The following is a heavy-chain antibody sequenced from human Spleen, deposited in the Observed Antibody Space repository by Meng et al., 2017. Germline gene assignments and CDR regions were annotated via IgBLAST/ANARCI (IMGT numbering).Heavy chain of an antibody. D-gene: IGHD6-25*01. V-gene: IGHV1-2*06. Sequence: QVALVQFGAEVKNPGASVKVSCKPSGYNFPDYYIHWVRRAPGQGLEWMGRINPKSGDTHYAQKFQARVTMTGDTSISTAYMELSGLRSDDTAMYYCARDEDISAAGKLFGDYWGQGTLVTVSS. CDR2: INPKSGDT. J-gene: IGHJ4*02. CDR1: GYNFPDYY. CDR3: ARDEDISAAGKLFGDY.